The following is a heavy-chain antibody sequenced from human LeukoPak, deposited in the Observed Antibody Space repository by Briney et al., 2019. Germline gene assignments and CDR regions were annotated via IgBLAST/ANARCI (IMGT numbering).Heavy chain of an antibody. CDR2: IRYDGSNK. V-gene: IGHV3-30*02. Sequence: SGGSLRLSCAASGFTFSNYAMHWVRQAPGKGLEWVTFIRYDGSNKYYAESVKGRSTISRDNSKNTLYLQMNSLRAEDTAVYYCAKAIHSSSSGVVDYWGQGTLVTVSS. D-gene: IGHD6-6*01. CDR1: GFTFSNYA. CDR3: AKAIHSSSSGVVDY. J-gene: IGHJ4*02.